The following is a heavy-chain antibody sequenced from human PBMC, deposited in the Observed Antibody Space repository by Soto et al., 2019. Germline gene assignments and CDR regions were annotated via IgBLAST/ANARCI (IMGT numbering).Heavy chain of an antibody. V-gene: IGHV1-69*02. CDR2: IIPMLTVT. J-gene: IGHJ3*01. D-gene: IGHD2-2*01. CDR1: GGTFSTYT. CDR3: SIGSWSAETFDV. Sequence: QVHLEQSGAEVKKRGSSVKVSCKAAGGTFSTYTLIWVRQAPGQGLEWMGRIIPMLTVTNSAQKFQGRVTLTADKSPCTAFMELTSLTSDDTAVYYCSIGSWSAETFDVWGQGTMVIVSS.